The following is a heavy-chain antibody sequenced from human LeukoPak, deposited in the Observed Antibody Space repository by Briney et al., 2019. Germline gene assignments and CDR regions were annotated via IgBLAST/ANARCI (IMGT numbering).Heavy chain of an antibody. CDR1: GFTFKDFA. CDR3: AKDSRNLPFDY. V-gene: IGHV3-30*02. J-gene: IGHJ4*02. Sequence: AGGSLRLSCAASGFTFKDFAMHWVRQAPGKGLEWVAFIRSDGFIKYYADSVKGRFTISRDNSKNTLYLQMNSLRAEDTAVYYCAKDSRNLPFDYWGQGTLVTVSS. CDR2: IRSDGFIK. D-gene: IGHD1-14*01.